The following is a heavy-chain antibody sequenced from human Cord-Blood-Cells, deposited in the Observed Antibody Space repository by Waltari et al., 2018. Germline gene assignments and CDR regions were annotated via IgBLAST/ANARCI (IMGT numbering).Heavy chain of an antibody. CDR2: IYHSGST. J-gene: IGHJ5*02. V-gene: IGHV4-38-2*02. Sequence: QVQLQESGPGLVKPSATLSLTCTVSGYSISSGYYWAWIRQPPGTGLEWIGSIYHSGSTYYNPSLKSRVTISVDTSKNQFSLKLSSVTAADTAVYYCARSFCSSTSCLNWFDPWGQGTLVTVSS. CDR3: ARSFCSSTSCLNWFDP. D-gene: IGHD2-2*01. CDR1: GYSISSGYY.